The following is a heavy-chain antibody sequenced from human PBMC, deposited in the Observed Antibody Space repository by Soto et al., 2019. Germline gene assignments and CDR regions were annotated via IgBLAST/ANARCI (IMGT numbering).Heavy chain of an antibody. CDR1: GFSFNGNA. Sequence: GGSLRLSCAASGFSFNGNAMTWVRQAPGKGLEWVSSISGSVGTTYYADSVKGRFTISRDNSRSTLYLQMISLRAEDTALYYCAKGGQMSYWGQGXPVTVSS. CDR3: AKGGQMSY. D-gene: IGHD3-16*01. J-gene: IGHJ4*02. V-gene: IGHV3-23*01. CDR2: ISGSVGTT.